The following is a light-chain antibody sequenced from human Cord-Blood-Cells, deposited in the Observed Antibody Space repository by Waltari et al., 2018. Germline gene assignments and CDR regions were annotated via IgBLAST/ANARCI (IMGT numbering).Light chain of an antibody. CDR2: GVS. J-gene: IGLJ1*01. CDR1: SSDVGGYNY. V-gene: IGLV2-14*03. CDR3: SSYTSSSTLYV. Sequence: QSALTQPASVSGSPGQSITISCTGTSSDVGGYNYVSWYQQHPGKAPRLMIYGVSKRPAWVPNRFSGAKSGNTTSLTVSGLQGEDEADYYRSSYTSSSTLYVVETWTKVTVL.